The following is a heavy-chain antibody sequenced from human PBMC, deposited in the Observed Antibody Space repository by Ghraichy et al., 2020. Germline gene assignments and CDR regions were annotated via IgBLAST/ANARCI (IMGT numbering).Heavy chain of an antibody. Sequence: GESLNISCAASGFTFDDDAMHWVRQAPGKGLEWVSLISGNGDRTHYADSVKGRFTISRDNSKNSLYLQMNSLRTEDTALYYCAPAPWSYASLYVPWGQGTLVTVSS. J-gene: IGHJ5*02. CDR2: ISGNGDRT. V-gene: IGHV3-43*02. CDR3: APAPWSYASLYVP. D-gene: IGHD3-16*01. CDR1: GFTFDDDA.